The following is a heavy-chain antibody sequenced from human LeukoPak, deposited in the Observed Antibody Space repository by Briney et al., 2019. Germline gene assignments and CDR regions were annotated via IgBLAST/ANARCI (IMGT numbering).Heavy chain of an antibody. CDR2: IYPIGST. J-gene: IGHJ5*02. Sequence: SETLSLTCTVCAGSISSYYWSWIRQPAGKGLEWLGRIYPIGSTKYNPSLKSRVTISVDNSKNQFSLKLSSVTAADTAVYYCARGRGSGSSLNWFDPWGQGTLVTVSS. D-gene: IGHD3-10*01. CDR3: ARGRGSGSSLNWFDP. CDR1: AGSISSYY. V-gene: IGHV4-4*07.